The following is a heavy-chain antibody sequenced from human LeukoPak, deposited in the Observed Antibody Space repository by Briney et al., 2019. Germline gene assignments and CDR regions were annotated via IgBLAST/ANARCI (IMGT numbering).Heavy chain of an antibody. CDR3: ARLGTGGTSFDH. J-gene: IGHJ4*02. CDR2: IYHSGST. CDR1: GGSINNYY. D-gene: IGHD2-8*02. V-gene: IGHV4-59*08. Sequence: SETLSLTCTASGGSINNYYWNWIRQPPGKGLEWIGYIYHSGSTNQSPSLKSRVTISVDTSKNQFSLKLTSVTAADTAVYYCARLGTGGTSFDHWGQGNLVTVSS.